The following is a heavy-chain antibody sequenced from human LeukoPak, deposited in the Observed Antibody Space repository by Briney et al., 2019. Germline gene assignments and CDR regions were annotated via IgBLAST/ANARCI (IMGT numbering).Heavy chain of an antibody. CDR3: AKEKRNLRGTRDAFDI. D-gene: IGHD1-7*01. J-gene: IGHJ3*02. CDR2: TYSDGTT. CDR1: GFTVSSNF. Sequence: PGGPLSLSCPASGFTVSSNFTTWVPQAQGKGLNWVPLTYSDGTTYSADSVKGGFTISRDNSKNPLDLQMNSLRAEDTATYYCAKEKRNLRGTRDAFDIWGQGTMVTVSA. V-gene: IGHV3-53*01.